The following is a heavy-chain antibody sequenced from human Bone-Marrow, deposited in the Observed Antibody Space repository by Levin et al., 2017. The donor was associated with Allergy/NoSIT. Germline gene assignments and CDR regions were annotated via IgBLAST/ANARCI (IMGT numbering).Heavy chain of an antibody. CDR3: AKDPDYGDYTSYWYFDL. Sequence: LPGGSLRLSCAASEFTFSNYAMSWVRQAPGTGLEWVSAISGRGDSTYYADSVRGRFTISRDNSKNTLYLQMNSLRAEDTAVYYCAKDPDYGDYTSYWYFDLWGRGTLVTVSS. J-gene: IGHJ2*01. D-gene: IGHD4-17*01. CDR1: EFTFSNYA. V-gene: IGHV3-23*01. CDR2: ISGRGDST.